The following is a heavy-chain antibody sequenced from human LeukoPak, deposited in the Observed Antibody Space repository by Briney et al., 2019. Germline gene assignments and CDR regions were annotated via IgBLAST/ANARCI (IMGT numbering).Heavy chain of an antibody. V-gene: IGHV4-59*01. J-gene: IGHJ4*02. CDR2: IYYSGST. Sequence: KASETLSLTCAVYGGSFSGYYWSWIRQPPGKGLEWIGYIYYSGSTNYNPSLKSRVTISVDTSKNQFSLKLSSVTAADTAVYYCARERAVTTYYYFDYWGQGTLVTVSS. D-gene: IGHD4-17*01. CDR3: ARERAVTTYYYFDY. CDR1: GGSFSGYY.